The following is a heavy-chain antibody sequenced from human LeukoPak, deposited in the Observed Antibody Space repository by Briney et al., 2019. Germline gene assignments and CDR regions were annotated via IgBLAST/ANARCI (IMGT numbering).Heavy chain of an antibody. J-gene: IGHJ4*02. CDR2: INHSGST. D-gene: IGHD3-3*01. Sequence: SETLSLTCAVYGGSFSGYYWSWIRQPPGKGLEWIGEINHSGSTNYNPSLKSRVTISVDTSKNQFSLKLSSVTAADTAVYYCARVRRGHITIFGVVAYYFDYWGQGTLVTVSS. V-gene: IGHV4-34*01. CDR1: GGSFSGYY. CDR3: ARVRRGHITIFGVVAYYFDY.